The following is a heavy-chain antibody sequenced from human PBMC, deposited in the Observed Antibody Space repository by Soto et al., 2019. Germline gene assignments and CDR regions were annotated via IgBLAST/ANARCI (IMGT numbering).Heavy chain of an antibody. Sequence: SETLSLTCTVSGGSISNSNYHWGWIRQPPGKGLEWIGSIYYLGNTYYNPSLKSRVTISVDTSKSHFSLKVSSVTAADTAVYYCAGLTVGNPGDSWGQGTLVTVSS. CDR1: GGSISNSNYH. V-gene: IGHV4-39*02. J-gene: IGHJ4*02. CDR2: IYYLGNT. D-gene: IGHD2-21*02. CDR3: AGLTVGNPGDS.